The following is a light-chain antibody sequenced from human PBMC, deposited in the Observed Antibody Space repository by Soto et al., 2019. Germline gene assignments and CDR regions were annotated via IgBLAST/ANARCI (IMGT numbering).Light chain of an antibody. Sequence: QSALTQPASVSGSPGRSVTISCTGASSDVGSYDYVSWYQHYPGKAPKLMIYGVRNRPSGVSSRFSGSKSGNTASLTISGLQAEDEADYYCSSYASSSALVFGGGTKLTVL. CDR3: SSYASSSALV. CDR1: SSDVGSYDY. V-gene: IGLV2-14*01. J-gene: IGLJ3*02. CDR2: GVR.